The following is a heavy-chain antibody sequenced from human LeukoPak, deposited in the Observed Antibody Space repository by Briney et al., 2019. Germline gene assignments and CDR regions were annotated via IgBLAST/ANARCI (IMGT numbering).Heavy chain of an antibody. CDR3: ANAGPGYNSGSNYYYGMDV. V-gene: IGHV3-23*01. Sequence: GGSLTLSCAASGFIFSTCGMRWVRQAPGKGLEWVSSISGSGGTTFYADSVKGRFTISRDNSKNTLYLQMNSLRAEDTAAYYCANAGPGYNSGSNYYYGMDVWGQGTTVTVSS. D-gene: IGHD6-19*01. CDR2: ISGSGGTT. J-gene: IGHJ6*02. CDR1: GFIFSTCG.